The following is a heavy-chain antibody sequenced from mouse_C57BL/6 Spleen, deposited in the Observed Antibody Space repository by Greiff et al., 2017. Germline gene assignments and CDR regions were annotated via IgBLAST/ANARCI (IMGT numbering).Heavy chain of an antibody. Sequence: QVQLQQPGAELVRPGSSVKLSCKASGYTFTSYWMDWVKQRPGQGLEWIGNIYPSDSETHYNQKFKDKATLTVDKSSSTAYMQLSSLTSEDSAVYYCARGDGPNAMDYWGQGTSVTVSS. CDR1: GYTFTSYW. V-gene: IGHV1-61*01. CDR2: IYPSDSET. J-gene: IGHJ4*01. CDR3: ARGDGPNAMDY. D-gene: IGHD2-3*01.